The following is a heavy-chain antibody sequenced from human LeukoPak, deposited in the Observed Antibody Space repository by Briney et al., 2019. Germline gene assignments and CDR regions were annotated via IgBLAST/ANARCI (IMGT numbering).Heavy chain of an antibody. CDR2: ISSSSSYI. J-gene: IGHJ4*02. CDR1: GFTFSSYS. Sequence: PGGSLRLSCAASGFTFSSYSMNWVRQAPGKGLEWVSSISSSSSYIYYADSVKGRFTISRDNSKNTLFLQMNSLRSEDTALYYCANGPHYNILTGFYKVRSYLDYWGQGTLVTVSS. D-gene: IGHD3-9*01. V-gene: IGHV3-21*01. CDR3: ANGPHYNILTGFYKVRSYLDY.